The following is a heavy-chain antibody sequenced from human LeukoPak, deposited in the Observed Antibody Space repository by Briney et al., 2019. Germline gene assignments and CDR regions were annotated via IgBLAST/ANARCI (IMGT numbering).Heavy chain of an antibody. CDR1: GFTFSSYE. D-gene: IGHD6-19*01. V-gene: IGHV3-48*03. J-gene: IGHJ4*02. CDR3: ARVASSGWYWGD. Sequence: GGSLRLSCAASGFTFSSYEMNWVRQPPGQGLEWVSYISSSGSTIYYADSVTGRFTISRDNAKNSLYLQMNSLRADDTAVYYCARVASSGWYWGDWGQGTLVTVSS. CDR2: ISSSGSTI.